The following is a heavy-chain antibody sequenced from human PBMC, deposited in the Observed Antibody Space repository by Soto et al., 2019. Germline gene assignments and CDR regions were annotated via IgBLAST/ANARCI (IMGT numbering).Heavy chain of an antibody. D-gene: IGHD2-15*01. CDR1: GGTFSSYA. Sequence: QVQLVQSGAEVKKPGSSVKVSCKASGGTFSSYAISWVRQAPGQGLEWMGGIIPIFGTANYAQKFQGRVTITAAGSSGTAYMGLRSLRSEDTAVYYCASTYCSGGSCYLGWFDPWGQGTLVTVSS. CDR3: ASTYCSGGSCYLGWFDP. J-gene: IGHJ5*02. CDR2: IIPIFGTA. V-gene: IGHV1-69*12.